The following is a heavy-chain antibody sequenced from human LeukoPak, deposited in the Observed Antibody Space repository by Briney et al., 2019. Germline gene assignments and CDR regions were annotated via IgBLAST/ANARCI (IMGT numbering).Heavy chain of an antibody. CDR3: AKYGYGDYFFFVDY. D-gene: IGHD4-17*01. J-gene: IGHJ4*02. V-gene: IGHV3-23*01. Sequence: GGSLRLSCAASGFTFSSYAMSWVRQAPGKGLEWFSAIIGSGGSTYYADSVKGRFTISRDNSKNTLYLQMNSLRAEDTAVYYCAKYGYGDYFFFVDYWGQGTLVTVSS. CDR1: GFTFSSYA. CDR2: IIGSGGST.